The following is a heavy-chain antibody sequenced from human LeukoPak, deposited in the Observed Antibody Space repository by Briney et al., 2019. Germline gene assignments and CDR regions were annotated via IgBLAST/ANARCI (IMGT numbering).Heavy chain of an antibody. D-gene: IGHD4-23*01. Sequence: ASVKVSCKASGGTFSSYAISWVRQAPGQGLEWMGGIIPIFGTASYAQKFQGRVTITADESTSTAYMELSSLRSEDTAVYYCASVRGYGGNSGAYAFDIWGQGTMVTVSS. CDR2: IIPIFGTA. V-gene: IGHV1-69*13. CDR3: ASVRGYGGNSGAYAFDI. J-gene: IGHJ3*02. CDR1: GGTFSSYA.